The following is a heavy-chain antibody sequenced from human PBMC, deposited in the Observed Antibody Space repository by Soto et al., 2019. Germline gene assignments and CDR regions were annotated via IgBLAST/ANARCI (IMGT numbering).Heavy chain of an antibody. V-gene: IGHV3-23*01. D-gene: IGHD3-10*01. CDR2: LTHTGGT. Sequence: EVQLLESGGGLVQPGGSLRLSCAASGFIFNSYAMSWVRQAPGKGLEWVSTLTHTGGTYYADSVRGRFPISRDNSKNTLYLQMTTLRAEDTAVYYCAKDGDLYSGYFDYWGQGTLVTVSS. CDR1: GFIFNSYA. CDR3: AKDGDLYSGYFDY. J-gene: IGHJ4*02.